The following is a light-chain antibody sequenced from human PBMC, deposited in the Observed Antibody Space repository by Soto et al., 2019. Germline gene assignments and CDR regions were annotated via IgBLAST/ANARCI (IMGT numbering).Light chain of an antibody. J-gene: IGKJ4*01. Sequence: DLQMTQSPSSVSASVGDRVTITCRASQDISNSLAWYQQKPGKAPKLLIYAASSLQSGVPSRFSGSGSGTDFTLTISSLQPEDFATYYCQQANSFPFFGGGTKVEIK. V-gene: IGKV1-12*02. CDR2: AAS. CDR3: QQANSFPF. CDR1: QDISNS.